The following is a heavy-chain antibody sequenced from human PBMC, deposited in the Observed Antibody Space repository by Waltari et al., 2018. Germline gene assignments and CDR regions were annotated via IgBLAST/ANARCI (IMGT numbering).Heavy chain of an antibody. V-gene: IGHV4-59*11. CDR1: GGSLHGQFW. J-gene: IGHJ5*01. D-gene: IGHD2-15*01. CDR3: ANWWGGLDS. CDR2: VYGDRPST. Sequence: QVQLQESGPGVIKPSETLSLTCVVSGGSLHGQFWWTWIRQAPGKGLEWIGYVYGDRPSTKYNVTLKSRVTISKDPSMQQFSLTLHSVTAADTAVYYCANWWGGLDSWGQGVFVTVSS.